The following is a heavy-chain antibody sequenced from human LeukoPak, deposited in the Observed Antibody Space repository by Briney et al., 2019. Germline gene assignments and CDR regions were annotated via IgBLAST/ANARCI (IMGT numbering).Heavy chain of an antibody. CDR1: GFTFSSSW. CDR2: IKQAGSEK. D-gene: IGHD6-19*01. V-gene: IGHV3-7*05. Sequence: PGGSLRLSCAASGFTFSSSWMAWVRQAPGKGLEWVASIKQAGSEKYYVDSVQGRFTISRDNAKNSLYLQMNSLRAEDTAVYYCAKHDSNGWYVFQHWGQGTLVTVSS. CDR3: AKHDSNGWYVFQH. J-gene: IGHJ1*01.